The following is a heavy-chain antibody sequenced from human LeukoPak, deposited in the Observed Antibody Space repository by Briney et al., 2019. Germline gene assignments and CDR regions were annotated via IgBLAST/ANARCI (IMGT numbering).Heavy chain of an antibody. Sequence: GGSLRLSCAASGFTFSSYYMTWVRQAPGKGLEWVANIKHDGSDKYYVDSVKGRFTISRDNAKNSAYLQMNSLRAEDTAVYFCARGRLPGGTSGRGFWSGYCDYWGQGTLDTVSS. D-gene: IGHD3-3*01. CDR2: IKHDGSDK. CDR1: GFTFSSYY. J-gene: IGHJ4*02. V-gene: IGHV3-7*01. CDR3: ARGRLPGGTSGRGFWSGYCDY.